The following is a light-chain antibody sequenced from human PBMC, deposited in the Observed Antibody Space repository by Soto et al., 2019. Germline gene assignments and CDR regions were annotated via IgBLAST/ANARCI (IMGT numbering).Light chain of an antibody. CDR3: QQYDNWPQT. J-gene: IGKJ1*01. CDR1: QSVSSY. Sequence: EIVLTQSPATLSLSPGERATLSGRASQSVSSYLAWYQQKPGQAPRLLIYGASTRATGIPARFSGRGSGTEFTLTISSLQSVDFAVYYCQQYDNWPQTFGQGTKVDI. V-gene: IGKV3-15*01. CDR2: GAS.